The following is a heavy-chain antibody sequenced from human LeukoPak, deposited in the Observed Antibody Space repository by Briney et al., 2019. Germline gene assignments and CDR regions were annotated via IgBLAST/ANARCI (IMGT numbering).Heavy chain of an antibody. CDR1: GFTFSSYE. D-gene: IGHD1-1*01. V-gene: IGHV3-7*04. CDR3: ARDLYNWNDGAAFDI. J-gene: IGHJ3*02. Sequence: GGSLRLSCAASGFTFSSYEMSWVRQAPGKGLEWVANIKQDGSEKYYVDSVKGRFTISRDNAKNSLYLQMNSLRDEDTTVYYCARDLYNWNDGAAFDIWGQGTMVTVSS. CDR2: IKQDGSEK.